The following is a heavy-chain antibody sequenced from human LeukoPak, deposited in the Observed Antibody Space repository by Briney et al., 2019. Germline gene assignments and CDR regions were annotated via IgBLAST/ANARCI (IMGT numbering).Heavy chain of an antibody. Sequence: GESLKISCKGSGYSFTTYWIGWVRQMPGKGLEWMGIIYPGDSDTRYSPPFQGQVTISVDKSINTAYLQWSSLKASDTAMYYCARHIDFGRGYRNGYNYWGQGTLVTVSS. CDR3: ARHIDFGRGYRNGYNY. V-gene: IGHV5-51*01. CDR2: IYPGDSDT. CDR1: GYSFTTYW. D-gene: IGHD5-18*01. J-gene: IGHJ4*02.